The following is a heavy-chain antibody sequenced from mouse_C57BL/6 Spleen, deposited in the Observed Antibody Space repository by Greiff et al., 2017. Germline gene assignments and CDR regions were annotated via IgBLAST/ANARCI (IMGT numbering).Heavy chain of an antibody. CDR3: ARGGGCFDY. V-gene: IGHV1-26*01. J-gene: IGHJ2*01. CDR2: INPNNGGT. D-gene: IGHD1-1*02. Sequence: EVQLQQSGPELVKPGASVKISCKASGYTFTDYYLNWVKQSHGKSLEWIGDINPNNGGTSYNQKFKGKDTLTVDKSSSTAYMELRSLTSEDSAVYDFARGGGCFDYGGQGTTLTVSS. CDR1: GYTFTDYY.